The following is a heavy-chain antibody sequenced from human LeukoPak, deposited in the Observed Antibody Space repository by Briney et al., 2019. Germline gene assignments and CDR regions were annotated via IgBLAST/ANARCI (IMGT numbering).Heavy chain of an antibody. CDR2: IYYSGST. CDR3: ARFSTVFDI. V-gene: IGHV4-39*07. CDR1: GGSISSSSYY. D-gene: IGHD4-17*01. J-gene: IGHJ3*02. Sequence: SETLSLTCTVSGGSISSSSYYWGWIRQPPGKGLEWIGSIYYSGSTYYNPSLKSRVTISVDTSKNQFSLKLSSVTAADTAVYYCARFSTVFDICGQGTMVTVSS.